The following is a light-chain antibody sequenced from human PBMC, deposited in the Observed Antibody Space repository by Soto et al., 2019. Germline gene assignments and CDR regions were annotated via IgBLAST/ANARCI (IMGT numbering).Light chain of an antibody. Sequence: DIGLTQSPGTLYLSPGERATLSCRASQSVSSVYLAWYQQRPGQAPRLLIYGASTRATGIPDRFSGSGSGTDFTLTISRLEPEDFAVYYCQQYGTSPWTFGQGTKV. J-gene: IGKJ1*01. CDR3: QQYGTSPWT. V-gene: IGKV3-20*01. CDR2: GAS. CDR1: QSVSSVY.